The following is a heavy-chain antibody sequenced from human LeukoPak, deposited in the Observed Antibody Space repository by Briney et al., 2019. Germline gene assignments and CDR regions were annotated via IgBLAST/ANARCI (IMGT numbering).Heavy chain of an antibody. J-gene: IGHJ4*02. Sequence: ASMKVSCKASGYTFTGYYMHWVRQAPGQGLEWMGWINPNSGGTNYAQKFQGRVTMTRDMSISTAYMELSRLRSDDTAVYYCASGERVVTAIPGYYFDYWGQGTLVTVSS. CDR2: INPNSGGT. V-gene: IGHV1-2*02. D-gene: IGHD2-21*02. CDR3: ASGERVVTAIPGYYFDY. CDR1: GYTFTGYY.